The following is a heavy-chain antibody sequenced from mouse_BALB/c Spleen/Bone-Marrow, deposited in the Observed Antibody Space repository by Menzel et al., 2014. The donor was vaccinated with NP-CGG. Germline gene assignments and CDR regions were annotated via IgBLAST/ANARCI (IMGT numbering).Heavy chain of an antibody. V-gene: IGHV14-1*02. D-gene: IGHD2-4*01. Sequence: EVKVVESGAELVRPGALVKLSCKASGFNIKDYHMHWVKQRSEQGLEGIGWIDPENGNIIYDPKFQGKASITPATSPNTAYLQLSILTSEDTAVYYCARGYCDYGYYAMDYWGQGTSVTVSS. CDR2: IDPENGNI. J-gene: IGHJ4*01. CDR3: ARGYCDYGYYAMDY. CDR1: GFNIKDYH.